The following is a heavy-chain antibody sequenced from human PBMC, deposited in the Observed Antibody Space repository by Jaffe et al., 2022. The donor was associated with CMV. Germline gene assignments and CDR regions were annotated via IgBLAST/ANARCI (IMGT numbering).Heavy chain of an antibody. CDR2: IRSKAYGGTT. CDR3: TSNGYSSGWYAGGVYYFDY. D-gene: IGHD6-19*01. V-gene: IGHV3-49*04. CDR1: GFTFGDYA. J-gene: IGHJ4*02. Sequence: EVQLVESGGGLVQPGRSLRLSCTASGFTFGDYAMSWVRQAPGKGLEWVGFIRSKAYGGTTEYAASVKGRFTISRDDSKSIAYLQMNSLKTEDTAVYYCTSNGYSSGWYAGGVYYFDYWGQGTLVTVSS.